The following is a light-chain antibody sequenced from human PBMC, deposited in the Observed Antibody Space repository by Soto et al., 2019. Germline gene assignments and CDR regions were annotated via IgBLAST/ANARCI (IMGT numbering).Light chain of an antibody. CDR1: SSDVGGYNY. CDR2: EVS. CDR3: QSYDNGLSGSV. V-gene: IGLV2-14*01. Sequence: QSALTQPASVSGSPGQSITISCTGTSSDVGGYNYVSWYQQHPGKAPKLMIYEVSNRPSGVSNRFSGSKSGNTASLTISGLQAEDEADYYCQSYDNGLSGSVFGGGTKLTVL. J-gene: IGLJ3*02.